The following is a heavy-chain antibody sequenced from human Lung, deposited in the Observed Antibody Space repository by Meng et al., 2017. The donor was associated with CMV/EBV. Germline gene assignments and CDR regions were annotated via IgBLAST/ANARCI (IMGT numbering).Heavy chain of an antibody. CDR1: GYTFTSYG. J-gene: IGHJ3*02. Sequence: ASXXVSXKASGYTFTSYGINWVRQAPGQGLEWMGWISAYNGNTNYAQKLQGRVTMTTDTSTSTDYMELRSLRSDDTAVYYCARGHGQWLVQTDVFDIWAQGTXVTVSS. CDR2: ISAYNGNT. D-gene: IGHD6-19*01. V-gene: IGHV1-18*01. CDR3: ARGHGQWLVQTDVFDI.